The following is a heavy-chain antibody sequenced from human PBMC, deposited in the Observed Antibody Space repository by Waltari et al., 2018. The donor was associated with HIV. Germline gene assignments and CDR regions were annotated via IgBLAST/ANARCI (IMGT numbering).Heavy chain of an antibody. J-gene: IGHJ6*02. CDR1: GYTFTGYY. CDR2: INPNSGGT. D-gene: IGHD4-4*01. Sequence: QVQLVQSGAEVKKPGASVKVSCTASGYTFTGYYMHWVRQATGQGLEWKGRINPNSGGTNYAQQLQGRVTRTRETSISTAYMELSRLRSDDTAVYYCAREGARMTTMIYYYYGMDVWGQGTTVTVSS. V-gene: IGHV1-2*06. CDR3: AREGARMTTMIYYYYGMDV.